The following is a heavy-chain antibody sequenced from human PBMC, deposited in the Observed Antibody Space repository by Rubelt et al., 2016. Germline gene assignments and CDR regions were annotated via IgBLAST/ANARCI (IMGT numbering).Heavy chain of an antibody. CDR2: VTPGTGKT. CDR3: TRVGGDWGNWFDP. Sequence: QVQLVQSEAGVRMPGASVKVSCKASGYNFNNHDIHWVRQAAGQGLEWMGRVTPGTGKTLYAQKVQGRITLTRDTSISTAFMELASLRSEDTAVYFCTRVGGDWGNWFDPWGQGTLVTVAS. D-gene: IGHD2-21*02. V-gene: IGHV1-8*02. CDR1: GYNFNNHD. J-gene: IGHJ5*02.